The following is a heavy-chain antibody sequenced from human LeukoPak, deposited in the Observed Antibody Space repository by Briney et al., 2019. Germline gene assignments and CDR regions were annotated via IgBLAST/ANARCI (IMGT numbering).Heavy chain of an antibody. J-gene: IGHJ4*02. CDR1: GLTLSPYW. CDR3: VRDSNLSFDY. D-gene: IGHD1-14*01. Sequence: GGSLRLSCAASGLTLSPYWTHWVRQAPGKGLVWVSHISTDGTATTYADSVKGRFTISRDNAKSTLYLQMNSLRAEDTAVYYCVRDSNLSFDYWGQGSLVTVSS. CDR2: ISTDGTAT. V-gene: IGHV3-74*01.